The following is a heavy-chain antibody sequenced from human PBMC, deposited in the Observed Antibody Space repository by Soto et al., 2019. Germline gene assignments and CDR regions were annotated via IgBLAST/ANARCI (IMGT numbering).Heavy chain of an antibody. CDR1: GFTFSSYA. Sequence: EVQLLESGGGLVQPGGSLRLSCAASGFTFSSYAMSWVRQAPGKGLEWVSAISGSGGSTYYADSVKGRFTISRDNSKNTLYLQMNSLRAEDTAVYYCATPGYTRGYYYYYGMDVWGQGTTVTVSS. CDR3: ATPGYTRGYYYYYGMDV. J-gene: IGHJ6*02. CDR2: ISGSGGST. V-gene: IGHV3-23*01. D-gene: IGHD5-18*01.